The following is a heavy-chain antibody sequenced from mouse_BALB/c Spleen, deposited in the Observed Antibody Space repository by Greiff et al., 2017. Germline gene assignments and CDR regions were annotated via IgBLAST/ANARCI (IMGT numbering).Heavy chain of an antibody. CDR1: GYAFSSYW. D-gene: IGHD1-1*02. J-gene: IGHJ3*01. CDR3: ARDGWVPFAY. CDR2: IYPGDGDT. Sequence: VQLVESGAELVRPGSSVKISCKASGYAFSSYWMNWVKQRPGQGLEWIGQIYPGDGDTNYNGKFKGKATLTADKSSSTAYMQLSSLTSEDSAVYFCARDGWVPFAYWGQGTLVTVSA. V-gene: IGHV1-80*01.